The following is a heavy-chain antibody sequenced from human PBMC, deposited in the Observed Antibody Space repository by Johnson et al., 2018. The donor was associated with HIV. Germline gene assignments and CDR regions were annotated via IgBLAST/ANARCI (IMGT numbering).Heavy chain of an antibody. CDR3: ARVEQQLWLRGAFDI. Sequence: VQLVESGGGLAQPGGALRLSCAASGFTFSSYAMSWVRQAPGKGLEWVSGISGSGGSTYYADSVRGRVTISRDNSKNTLYLQMNSLRAEDTAVYYCARVEQQLWLRGAFDIWGQVTMVTVSS. CDR1: GFTFSSYA. J-gene: IGHJ3*02. CDR2: ISGSGGST. V-gene: IGHV3-23*04. D-gene: IGHD5-18*01.